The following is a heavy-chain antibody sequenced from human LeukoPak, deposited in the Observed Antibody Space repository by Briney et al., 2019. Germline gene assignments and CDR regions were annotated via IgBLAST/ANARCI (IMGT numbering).Heavy chain of an antibody. Sequence: GGSLRLSCAASGFTVSSNYMSWARQAPGKGLEWVSVIYSGGSTYYADSVKGRFTISRDNSKNTLYLQMNSLRADDTAVYYCARFAAGGSYYYYMDVWGKGTTVTVSS. D-gene: IGHD6-25*01. J-gene: IGHJ6*03. V-gene: IGHV3-66*01. CDR1: GFTVSSNY. CDR2: IYSGGST. CDR3: ARFAAGGSYYYYMDV.